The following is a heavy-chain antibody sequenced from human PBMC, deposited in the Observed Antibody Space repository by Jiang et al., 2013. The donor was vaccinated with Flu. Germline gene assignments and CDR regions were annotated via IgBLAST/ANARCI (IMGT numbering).Heavy chain of an antibody. D-gene: IGHD4-17*01. V-gene: IGHV1-58*01. CDR1: GFTFTSSA. J-gene: IGHJ6*02. CDR3: AAGSNDYGDYYGMDV. Sequence: SGAEVKKPGTSVKVSCKASGFTFTSSAVQWVRQARGQRLEWIGWIVVGSGNTNYAQKFQERVTITRDMSTSTAYMELSSLRSEDTAVYYCAAGSNDYGDYYGMDVWGQGTTVTVSS. CDR2: IVVGSGNT.